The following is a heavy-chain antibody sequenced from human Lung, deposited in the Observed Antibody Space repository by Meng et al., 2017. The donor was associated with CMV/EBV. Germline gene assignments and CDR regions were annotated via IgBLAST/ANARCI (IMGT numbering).Heavy chain of an antibody. CDR3: ARDSGDFDFWSAYNTDAFDF. CDR1: GFTFGSHS. J-gene: IGHJ3*01. CDR2: ITVGSTYK. D-gene: IGHD3-3*01. V-gene: IGHV3-21*01. Sequence: GGSLRPSCAASGFTFGSHSMNWVRQAPGKGLEWVSSITVGSTYKHYADSLKGRFTISRDNAKNSLYLQMNSLRAEDTAVYYCARDSGDFDFWSAYNTDAFDFWGQGTMVTVSS.